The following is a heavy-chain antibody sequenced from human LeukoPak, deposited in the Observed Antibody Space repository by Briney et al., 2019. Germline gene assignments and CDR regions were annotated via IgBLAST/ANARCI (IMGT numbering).Heavy chain of an antibody. J-gene: IGHJ6*02. CDR3: ARDRIAVVTAGYYYYGMDV. V-gene: IGHV3-7*01. CDR2: IKQDGSEK. CDR1: GFTFSGYW. D-gene: IGHD2-21*02. Sequence: GGSLRLSCAASGFTFSGYWMSWVRQAPGKGLEWVANIKQDGSEKYYVDSVKGRFTISRDNAKNSLYLQMNSLRAEDTAVYYCARDRIAVVTAGYYYYGMDVWGQGTTVTVSS.